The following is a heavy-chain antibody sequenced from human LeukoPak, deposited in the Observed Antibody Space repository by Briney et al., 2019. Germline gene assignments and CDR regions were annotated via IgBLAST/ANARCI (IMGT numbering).Heavy chain of an antibody. V-gene: IGHV1-69*13. Sequence: GASVKVSCKASGGTFSSYAISWVRQAPGQGLEWMGGIIPIFGTANYAQKFQGRVTITADESTSTAYMELSSLRSEDTAVYYCARSGAKPTYYYDGSGYYPSPEYFQHWGQGTLVTVSS. D-gene: IGHD3-22*01. J-gene: IGHJ1*01. CDR1: GGTFSSYA. CDR2: IIPIFGTA. CDR3: ARSGAKPTYYYDGSGYYPSPEYFQH.